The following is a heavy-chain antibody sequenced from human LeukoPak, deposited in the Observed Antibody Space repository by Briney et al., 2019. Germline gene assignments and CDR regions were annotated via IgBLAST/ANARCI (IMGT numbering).Heavy chain of an antibody. CDR2: FDPEDGET. CDR3: ATLPQGYYYDSSGYYWNAFDI. Sequence: ASVKVSCKVSGYTLTELSMHWVRQAPGKGLEWMGGFDPEDGETIYAQKFQGRVTMTEDTSTDTAYMELSSLRSEDTAVYYCATLPQGYYYDSSGYYWNAFDIWGQGTMVTVSS. J-gene: IGHJ3*02. V-gene: IGHV1-24*01. CDR1: GYTLTELS. D-gene: IGHD3-22*01.